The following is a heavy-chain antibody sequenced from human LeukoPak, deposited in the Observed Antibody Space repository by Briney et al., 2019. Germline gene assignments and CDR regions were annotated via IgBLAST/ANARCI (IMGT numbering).Heavy chain of an antibody. D-gene: IGHD5-24*01. CDR1: GDSISSGDYY. Sequence: NPSQTLSLTYTVSGDSISSGDYYWSWIRQPAGKGLEWIGRISSSGSTNYNPSLKSRVTISVDTSKNQFSLKLSSVTAADTAVYYCARYVEMATITGHYYYYYMDVWGKGTTVTISS. V-gene: IGHV4-61*02. CDR3: ARYVEMATITGHYYYYYMDV. J-gene: IGHJ6*03. CDR2: ISSSGST.